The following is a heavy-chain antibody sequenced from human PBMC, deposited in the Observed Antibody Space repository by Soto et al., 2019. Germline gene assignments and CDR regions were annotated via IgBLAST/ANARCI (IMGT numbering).Heavy chain of an antibody. V-gene: IGHV4-31*03. J-gene: IGHJ6*02. Sequence: SETLSLTCTVSGGSISSGGYYWSWIRQHPGKGLEWIGYIYYSGSTYYNPSLKSRVTISVDTSKNQFSLKLSSVTAADTAVYYCARGGGYCSSTSCYTSHVAWYYYGMDVWGQGTTVTV. CDR1: GGSISSGGYY. CDR3: ARGGGYCSSTSCYTSHVAWYYYGMDV. CDR2: IYYSGST. D-gene: IGHD2-2*02.